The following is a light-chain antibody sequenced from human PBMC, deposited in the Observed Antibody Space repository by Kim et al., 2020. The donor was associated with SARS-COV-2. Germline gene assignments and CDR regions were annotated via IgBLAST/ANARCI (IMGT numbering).Light chain of an antibody. CDR1: NTNVGNHF. Sequence: GQRGTITCSGNNTNVGNHFVSWYQYDPGTAPKLIIYDNNKRPSGIPDRFSGYRVGTSATLDITGLQTGDEANYYCGTWDSSLSAVVFGGGTQLTVL. J-gene: IGLJ2*01. CDR2: DNN. V-gene: IGLV1-51*01. CDR3: GTWDSSLSAVV.